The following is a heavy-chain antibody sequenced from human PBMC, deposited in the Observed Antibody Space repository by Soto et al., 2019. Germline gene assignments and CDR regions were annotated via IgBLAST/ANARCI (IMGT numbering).Heavy chain of an antibody. CDR3: ARDQNIVVVPDWFHP. CDR2: ISAYNGNT. J-gene: IGHJ5*02. V-gene: IGHV1-18*01. CDR1: GYTFTSYG. Sequence: ASVKVSCKASGYTFTSYGISWVRQAPGQGLEGMGWISAYNGNTNYAQKLQGRVTMTTDTSTSTAYMELRSLRSDDTAVYYCARDQNIVVVPDWFHPWGQGTLVTVSS. D-gene: IGHD2-2*01.